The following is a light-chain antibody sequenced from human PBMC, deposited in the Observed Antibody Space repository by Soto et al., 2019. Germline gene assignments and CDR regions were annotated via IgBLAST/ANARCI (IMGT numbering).Light chain of an antibody. J-gene: IGLJ3*02. CDR2: GNS. Sequence: QPVLTQPPSVSGAPGQRVTISCTGSSSNIGAGYVVHWYQQLPGTAPKLLIYGNSNRPSGVPDRFSGSKSGTSASLAITGLQAEDEADNYCQSYDSSLSGWVFGGGTKLTVL. CDR1: SSNIGAGYV. V-gene: IGLV1-40*01. CDR3: QSYDSSLSGWV.